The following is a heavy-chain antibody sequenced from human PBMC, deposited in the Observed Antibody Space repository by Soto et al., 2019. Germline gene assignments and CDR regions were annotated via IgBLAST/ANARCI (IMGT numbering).Heavy chain of an antibody. Sequence: EVQLVESGGGLIQPGGSLRLSCAASGFTFSSYDMNWVRQAPGKGLEWVSLFYSGGSTYYAESVKGRFTISRDNPKNTLYLQMSSLRAEDTAVYYCATRPLLPGAPWGQGTMVTVSS. D-gene: IGHD3-22*01. V-gene: IGHV3-53*01. CDR3: ATRPLLPGAP. J-gene: IGHJ3*01. CDR1: GFTFSSYD. CDR2: FYSGGST.